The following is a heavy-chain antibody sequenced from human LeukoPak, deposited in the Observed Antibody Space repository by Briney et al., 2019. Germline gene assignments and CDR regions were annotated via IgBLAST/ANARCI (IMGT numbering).Heavy chain of an antibody. CDR1: GFPFSDYW. D-gene: IGHD5-18*01. CDR3: AKGLKTAVGPYMGYHYYMDV. J-gene: IGHJ6*03. V-gene: IGHV3-7*03. CDR2: IKQDGINK. Sequence: GGSLRLSCAASGFPFSDYWMSWVRQAPGKGLEWVASIKQDGINKEYVDSVKGRFTISRDNSKNTLHLQMNSLRPEDTAIYYCAKGLKTAVGPYMGYHYYMDVWGKGTTVTVSS.